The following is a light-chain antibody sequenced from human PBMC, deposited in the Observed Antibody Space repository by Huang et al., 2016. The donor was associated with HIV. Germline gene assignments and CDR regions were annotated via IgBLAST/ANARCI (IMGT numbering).Light chain of an antibody. Sequence: EIVLTQSPATLSLSPGERATLSCRASQTVNNYLAWYQQKPGQAPRLLIYDASSRATGIPARFSGSGSGTDFTLTISSLEPEDFAVYYCQHRSNWPLTFGGGTKVEIK. CDR3: QHRSNWPLT. J-gene: IGKJ4*01. CDR1: QTVNNY. CDR2: DAS. V-gene: IGKV3-11*01.